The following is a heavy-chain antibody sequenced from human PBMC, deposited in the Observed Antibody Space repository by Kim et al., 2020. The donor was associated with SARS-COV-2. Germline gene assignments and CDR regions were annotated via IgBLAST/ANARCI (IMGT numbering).Heavy chain of an antibody. CDR3: ARMGGGYSYGTHFDY. Sequence: SVKVSCKASGGTFSSYAISWVRQAPGQGLEWMGGIIPIFGTANYAQKFQGRVTITADESTSTAYMELSSLRSEDTAVYYCARMGGGYSYGTHFDYWGQGTLVTVSS. D-gene: IGHD5-18*01. CDR2: IIPIFGTA. J-gene: IGHJ4*02. V-gene: IGHV1-69*13. CDR1: GGTFSSYA.